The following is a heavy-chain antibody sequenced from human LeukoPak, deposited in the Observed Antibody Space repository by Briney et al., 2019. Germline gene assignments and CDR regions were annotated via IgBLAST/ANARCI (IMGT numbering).Heavy chain of an antibody. V-gene: IGHV4-59*11. CDR3: ARGSRGGYCSSTSCLRGNDLDY. D-gene: IGHD2-2*01. CDR2: ISYIGAT. Sequence: SETLSLTCAVSDDSFSSHYWTWIRQPPGKGLEWIGYISYIGATNYNLSLKSRVTISIDTSKNQFSLKLSSVTAADTAVYYCARGSRGGYCSSTSCLRGNDLDYWGQGTLVTVSS. J-gene: IGHJ4*02. CDR1: DDSFSSHY.